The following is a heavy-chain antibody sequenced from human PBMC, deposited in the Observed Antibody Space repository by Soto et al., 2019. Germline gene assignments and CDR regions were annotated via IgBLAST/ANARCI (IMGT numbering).Heavy chain of an antibody. Sequence: PSETLSLTCTVSGGSISSYYWSWIRQPPGKGLEWIGYIYYSGSTNYNPSLKSRVTISVDTSKNQFSLKLSSVTAADTAVYYCAREGAAAGTWDRFDYWGQGTLVTVSS. CDR1: GGSISSYY. CDR3: AREGAAAGTWDRFDY. J-gene: IGHJ4*02. CDR2: IYYSGST. V-gene: IGHV4-59*01. D-gene: IGHD6-13*01.